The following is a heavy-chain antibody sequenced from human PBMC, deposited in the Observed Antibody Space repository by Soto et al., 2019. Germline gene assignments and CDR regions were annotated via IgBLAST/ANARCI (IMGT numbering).Heavy chain of an antibody. CDR3: ARGSPYEDEYFQH. CDR2: IYYSGST. V-gene: IGHV4-30-4*01. CDR1: GGSISSGDYY. D-gene: IGHD3-16*01. J-gene: IGHJ1*01. Sequence: SETLSLTCTVSGGSISSGDYYWSWIRQPPGKGLEWIGYIYYSGSTYYNPSLKSRVTISVDTSKNQFSLKLSSVTAADTAVYYCARGSPYEDEYFQHWGQGTLVTVSS.